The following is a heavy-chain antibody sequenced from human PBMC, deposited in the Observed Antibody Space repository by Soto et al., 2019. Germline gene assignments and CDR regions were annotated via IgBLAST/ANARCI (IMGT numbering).Heavy chain of an antibody. Sequence: GESLKISCRDSGYDFTTYWIGWVRQMPGKGLEWMGIIYPGDSDTRYSPSFQGQVTISADKSISTAYLQWSSLKASDTAMYYCARQVAVAGTQLYYYYYGMDVWGQGTTVTVSS. CDR3: ARQVAVAGTQLYYYYYGMDV. CDR1: GYDFTTYW. CDR2: IYPGDSDT. V-gene: IGHV5-51*01. J-gene: IGHJ6*02. D-gene: IGHD6-19*01.